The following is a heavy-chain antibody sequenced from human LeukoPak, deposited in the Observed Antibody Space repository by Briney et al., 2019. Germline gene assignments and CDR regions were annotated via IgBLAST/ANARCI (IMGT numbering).Heavy chain of an antibody. Sequence: ASVKVSCKASGYTFTSYGISWVRQAPGQGLEWMGWISAYNGNTNYAQKFQGRVTITADKSTSTAYMELSSLRSEDTAVYYCAPQLNTGYSSSWQFDPWGQGTLVTVSS. V-gene: IGHV1-18*01. D-gene: IGHD6-13*01. J-gene: IGHJ5*02. CDR1: GYTFTSYG. CDR2: ISAYNGNT. CDR3: APQLNTGYSSSWQFDP.